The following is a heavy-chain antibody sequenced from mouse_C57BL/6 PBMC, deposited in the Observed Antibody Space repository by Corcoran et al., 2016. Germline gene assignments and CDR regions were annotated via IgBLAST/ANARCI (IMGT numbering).Heavy chain of an antibody. CDR2: INPNNGGT. CDR3: ATYYSNLYYFDY. CDR1: GYTFTDYY. V-gene: IGHV1-26*01. Sequence: EVQLQQSGPELVKHGASVKISCKASGYTFTDYYMNWVKQSHGTSLEWIGDINPNNGGTSYNQKFKGKATLTVDKSSSTAYMELRSLTSEVSAVYYCATYYSNLYYFDYWGQGTTLTVSS. D-gene: IGHD2-5*01. J-gene: IGHJ2*01.